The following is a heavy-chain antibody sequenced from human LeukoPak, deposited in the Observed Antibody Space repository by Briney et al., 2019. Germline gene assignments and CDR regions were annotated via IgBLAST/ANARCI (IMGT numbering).Heavy chain of an antibody. CDR2: ISGSGEWASAIRGSGGST. CDR3: AKKPDGYNAYFDN. J-gene: IGHJ4*02. CDR1: GFTFSSYA. D-gene: IGHD5-24*01. Sequence: GGSLRLSCAASGFTFSSYAMSWVRQAPGKGLEWVSAISGSGEWASAIRGSGGSTYYADSVKGRFTTSRDKSKNTLYIQMNSLRAEDTAVYYCAKKPDGYNAYFDNWGQGTLVTVSS. V-gene: IGHV3-23*01.